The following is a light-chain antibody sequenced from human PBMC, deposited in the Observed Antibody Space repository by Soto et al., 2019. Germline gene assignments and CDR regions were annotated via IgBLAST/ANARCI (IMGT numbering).Light chain of an antibody. CDR2: GAS. J-gene: IGKJ4*01. V-gene: IGKV3-20*01. CDR3: QQYGSSLGLT. CDR1: QSVSSSY. Sequence: EIVLTQSPGTLSLSPGERATLSCRASQSVSSSYLAWYQQKPGQAPRLLIYGASGRATGIPDRFSGSGSGTDFTLTISRLEPEDVAVYYCQQYGSSLGLTFGGWTKVEIK.